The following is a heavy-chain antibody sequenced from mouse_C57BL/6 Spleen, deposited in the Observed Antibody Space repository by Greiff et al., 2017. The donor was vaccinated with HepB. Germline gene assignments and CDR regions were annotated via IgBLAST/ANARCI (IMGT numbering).Heavy chain of an antibody. Sequence: VHVKQSGPELVKPGASVKISCKASGYSFTGYYMNWVKQSPEKSLEWIGEINPSTGGTTYNQKFKAKATLTVDKSSSTAYMQLKSLTSEDSAVYYCASLIYYGNTWAMDYWGQGTSVTVSS. CDR2: INPSTGGT. V-gene: IGHV1-42*01. J-gene: IGHJ4*01. CDR3: ASLIYYGNTWAMDY. D-gene: IGHD2-1*01. CDR1: GYSFTGYY.